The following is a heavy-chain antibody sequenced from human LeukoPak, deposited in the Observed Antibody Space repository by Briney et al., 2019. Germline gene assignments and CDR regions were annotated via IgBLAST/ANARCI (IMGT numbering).Heavy chain of an antibody. CDR1: GFTFSNYA. J-gene: IGHJ4*02. V-gene: IGHV3-23*01. Sequence: GRSLRLSCAASGFTFSNYAMSWVRQAPGKGLEWVSGIGGSGGLTYYADSVKGRFTISRDNSKNTLYLQMNSLRAEDTAVYYCAKSSGYSRSWYDYWGQGTLVTVSS. CDR2: IGGSGGLT. CDR3: AKSSGYSRSWYDY. D-gene: IGHD6-13*01.